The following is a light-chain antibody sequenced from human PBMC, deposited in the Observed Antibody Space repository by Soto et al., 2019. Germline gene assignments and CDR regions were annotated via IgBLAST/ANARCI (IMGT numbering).Light chain of an antibody. CDR3: QQFNSYTIT. CDR1: QRISSA. V-gene: IGKV1-13*02. J-gene: IGKJ5*01. Sequence: AIQLTQSPSSLSASVGDRVTITCRASQRISSALAWYQQKPGKAPKLLIYDASSLESGVPSRFSGSGSGTDFTLTISSLQPEDFATYCCQQFNSYTITFGQGTRLEIK. CDR2: DAS.